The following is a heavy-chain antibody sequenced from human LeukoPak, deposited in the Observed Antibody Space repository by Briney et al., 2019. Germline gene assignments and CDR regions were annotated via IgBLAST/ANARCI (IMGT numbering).Heavy chain of an antibody. CDR2: IHYSGST. V-gene: IGHV4-59*01. J-gene: IGHJ4*02. D-gene: IGHD5-24*01. CDR1: GGSISNYY. Sequence: SETLSLTCTVSGGSISNYYWNWVRQPPGKGLEWIGYIHYSGSTNYNPSLKSRVTISVDTSKNQFSLKLSSVTAADTAVYYCARSGSWGDGYNTKYWGQGTLVTVSS. CDR3: ARSGSWGDGYNTKY.